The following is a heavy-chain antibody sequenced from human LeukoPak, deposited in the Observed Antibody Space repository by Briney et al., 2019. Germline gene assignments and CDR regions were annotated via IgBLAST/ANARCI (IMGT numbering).Heavy chain of an antibody. J-gene: IGHJ4*02. D-gene: IGHD3-22*01. CDR3: AGAFHYEKTGHHSGFDY. V-gene: IGHV3-49*03. CDR1: GFTFGDYA. Sequence: GGSLRLSCIGSGFTFGDYAMSWFRQAPGRGPEWVGCIRTKASGGATEYAVSVKDRFTISRDDTISVTYLQMSSLKIGDTAVYYCAGAFHYEKTGHHSGFDYWGQGTLVTVSS. CDR2: IRTKASGGAT.